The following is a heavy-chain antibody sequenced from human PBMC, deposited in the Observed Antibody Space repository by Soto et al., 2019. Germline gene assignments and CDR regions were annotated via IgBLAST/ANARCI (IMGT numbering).Heavy chain of an antibody. Sequence: GASVKVSCKASGGTFSSYAISWVRQAPGQGLEWMGWINPNSGGTNYAQKFQGWVTMTRDTSISTAYMELSRLRSDDTAVYYCARDGAPYDILTGGEILYYYGLDVWGQGTTVTVSS. D-gene: IGHD3-9*01. V-gene: IGHV1-2*04. J-gene: IGHJ6*02. CDR2: INPNSGGT. CDR1: GGTFSSYA. CDR3: ARDGAPYDILTGGEILYYYGLDV.